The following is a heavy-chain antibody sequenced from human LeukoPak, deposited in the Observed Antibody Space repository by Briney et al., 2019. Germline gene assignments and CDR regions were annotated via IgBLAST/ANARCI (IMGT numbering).Heavy chain of an antibody. V-gene: IGHV3-53*04. Sequence: GGALRLSCAASGFTVSSNYMSWVRQAPGKGLEWVPDIYSGGSTYYADSVKGRLTISRHNSKNTLYLQMNSLRAEDTAVYYCARGGFGDYGAYYYYGMDVWGQGTTVTVSS. D-gene: IGHD4-17*01. CDR2: IYSGGST. CDR1: GFTVSSNY. J-gene: IGHJ6*02. CDR3: ARGGFGDYGAYYYYGMDV.